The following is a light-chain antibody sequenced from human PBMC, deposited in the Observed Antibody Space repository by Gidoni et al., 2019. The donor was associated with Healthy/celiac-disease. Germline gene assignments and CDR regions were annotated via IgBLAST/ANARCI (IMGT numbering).Light chain of an antibody. V-gene: IGKV3-11*01. CDR2: DAS. J-gene: IGKJ1*01. Sequence: EIVLTQSPATLSLSPGERATLSCRASQSVSSYLAWYQQKPGQAPRLLIYDASNRATGIPARFSGSGSGTDFTLTISSLEPEDFAVYYCQQRIIPWTFGQGTKVEIK. CDR1: QSVSSY. CDR3: QQRIIPWT.